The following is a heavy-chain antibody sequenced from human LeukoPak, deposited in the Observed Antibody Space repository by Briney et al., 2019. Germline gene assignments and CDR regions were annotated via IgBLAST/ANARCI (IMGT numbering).Heavy chain of an antibody. Sequence: GRSLRLSCAASGFTFSSYAMHWVRQAPGKGLEWVAVISYDGSNKYYADSVKGRFTISRDNSKNTLYLQMNSLRAEDTAVYYCARDAPYYDFWSGYWDYWGQGTLVTVSS. CDR2: ISYDGSNK. V-gene: IGHV3-30-3*01. CDR1: GFTFSSYA. CDR3: ARDAPYYDFWSGYWDY. D-gene: IGHD3-3*01. J-gene: IGHJ4*02.